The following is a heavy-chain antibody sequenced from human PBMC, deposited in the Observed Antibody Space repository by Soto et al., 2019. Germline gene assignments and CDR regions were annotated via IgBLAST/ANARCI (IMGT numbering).Heavy chain of an antibody. V-gene: IGHV3-23*01. Sequence: EVQLLESGGGLVQPGGSLRLSCAASGFTFSSYAMSWVRQAPGKGLEWVSAISGSGGSTYYADSVKGRFTISRDNSKNTLYLQMNSLRAEDTAVYYCAKGPAVDYYYYYGMDVWGQGTTVTVSS. D-gene: IGHD6-19*01. CDR3: AKGPAVDYYYYYGMDV. CDR1: GFTFSSYA. CDR2: ISGSGGST. J-gene: IGHJ6*02.